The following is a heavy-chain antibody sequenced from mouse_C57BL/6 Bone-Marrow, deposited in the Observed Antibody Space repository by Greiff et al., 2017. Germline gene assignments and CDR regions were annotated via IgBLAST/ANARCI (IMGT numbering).Heavy chain of an antibody. CDR2: IYPGSGNT. CDR1: GYSFTSYY. CDR3: AREGAYGSTAY. V-gene: IGHV1-66*01. D-gene: IGHD1-1*01. J-gene: IGHJ3*01. Sequence: QVQLKQSGPELVKPGASVKISCKASGYSFTSYYIHWVKQRPGQGLEWIGWIYPGSGNTKYNEKFKGKATLTADTSSSTAYMQLSSLTSEDSAVYCCAREGAYGSTAYWGQGTLVTVSA.